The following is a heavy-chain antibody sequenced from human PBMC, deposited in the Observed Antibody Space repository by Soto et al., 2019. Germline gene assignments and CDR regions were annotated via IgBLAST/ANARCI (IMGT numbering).Heavy chain of an antibody. D-gene: IGHD3-3*01. Sequence: GGSLRLSCAASGFTFSSYWMSWVRQAPGKGLEWVANIKQDGSEKYYVDSVKGRFTISRDNAKNSLYLQMNSLRAEDTAVYYCARDRHQLLRFLEWTYGMDVWGQGTTVTVSS. CDR3: ARDRHQLLRFLEWTYGMDV. CDR1: GFTFSSYW. J-gene: IGHJ6*02. V-gene: IGHV3-7*01. CDR2: IKQDGSEK.